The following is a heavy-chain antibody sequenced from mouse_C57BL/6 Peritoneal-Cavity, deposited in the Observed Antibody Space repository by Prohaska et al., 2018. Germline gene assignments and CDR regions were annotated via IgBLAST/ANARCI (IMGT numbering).Heavy chain of an antibody. J-gene: IGHJ3*01. V-gene: IGHV8-5*01. Sequence: GFFLSTSNMGIGWNRQPSGLRLEWLAHICWNDDKYYNPSLKSRLTISKDTSNNQVFLKITSVDTADTATYYCDQIRAHASGHGFAHWYEGTLMNVSA. D-gene: IGHD1-2*01. CDR2: ICWNDDK. CDR3: DQIRAHASGHGFAH. CDR1: GFFLSTSNMG.